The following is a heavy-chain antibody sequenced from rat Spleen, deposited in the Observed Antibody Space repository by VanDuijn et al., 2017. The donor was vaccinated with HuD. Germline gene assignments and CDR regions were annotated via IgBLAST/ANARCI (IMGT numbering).Heavy chain of an antibody. D-gene: IGHD1-5*01. CDR1: GFTFSDFY. V-gene: IGHV5-27*01. CDR2: ISTGGGTT. J-gene: IGHJ2*01. Sequence: EVQLVESGGGLVQPGRSLKFSCAASGFTFSDFYMAWVRQAPTKGLEWVAYISTGGGTTYYRDSVKGRFTISRDDAKSTLYLQMDSLRSEDTATYYCTTGIQPRHWGQGVMVTVSS. CDR3: TTGIQPRH.